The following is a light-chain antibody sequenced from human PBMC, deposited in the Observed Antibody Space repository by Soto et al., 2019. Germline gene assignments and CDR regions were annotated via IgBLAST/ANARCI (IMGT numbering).Light chain of an antibody. CDR3: QQLRSYPSP. Sequence: IQLTQSPSSLSASVGDRVTITCRASQDISSSLGWYQQKPGKAPKLLIYAASILQSGVPSRFSGSGFGTDLTLTISSLQAEDFASYFCQQLRSYPSPFGGGTKVEIK. CDR2: AAS. CDR1: QDISSS. V-gene: IGKV1-9*01. J-gene: IGKJ4*01.